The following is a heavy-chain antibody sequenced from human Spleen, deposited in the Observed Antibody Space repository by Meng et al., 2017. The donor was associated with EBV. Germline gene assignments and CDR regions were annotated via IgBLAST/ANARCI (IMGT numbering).Heavy chain of an antibody. Sequence: QAQLQESGPRLVRPSQTLSLTCAVSGGTVSTGGDFWSWIRQPPGKGLEWIGYIYYSGDTYYSPSLKGRLTVSVDRSKNQFSLKLTSVTAADTAFYYCATIIVPATTMNYWGPGTLVTVSS. J-gene: IGHJ4*02. CDR2: IYYSGDT. CDR1: GGTVSTGGDF. CDR3: ATIIVPATTMNY. V-gene: IGHV4-30-4*01. D-gene: IGHD1-26*01.